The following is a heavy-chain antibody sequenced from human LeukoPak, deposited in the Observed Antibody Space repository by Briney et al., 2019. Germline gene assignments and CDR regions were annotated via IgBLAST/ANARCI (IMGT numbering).Heavy chain of an antibody. CDR3: ARAGRIPGSALDLDN. V-gene: IGHV4-59*01. CDR1: GGAISRYT. J-gene: IGHJ4*02. Sequence: PSETLSLTCTVSGGAISRYTWSWIRQPPGKGLEWIGYIYYSGSTNYNPSLKSRVTISVDTSKNQFSLKVSSVTAADTAVYYCARAGRIPGSALDLDNWGQGTLVTVSS. D-gene: IGHD3-10*01. CDR2: IYYSGST.